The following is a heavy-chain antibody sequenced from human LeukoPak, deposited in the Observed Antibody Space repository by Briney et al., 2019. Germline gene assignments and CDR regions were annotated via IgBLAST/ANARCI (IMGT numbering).Heavy chain of an antibody. D-gene: IGHD2-15*01. CDR2: MFYRGST. CDR1: GGSMSNYF. V-gene: IGHV4-59*04. Sequence: SETLSLTCSVSGGSMSNYFWNWIRQTPGKGLEWIASMFYRGSTYYNASLRSRVTLSVDTSMNQFSLKLSSVSASDTATFYCVRQGGWGGAASLIEFWGQGTLVTVSS. CDR3: VRQGGWGGAASLIEF. J-gene: IGHJ4*02.